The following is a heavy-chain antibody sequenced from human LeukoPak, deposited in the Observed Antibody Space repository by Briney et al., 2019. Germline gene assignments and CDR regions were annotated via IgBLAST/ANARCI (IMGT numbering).Heavy chain of an antibody. CDR2: INPSGGST. CDR3: ARDYAGSSTGIYYFDY. D-gene: IGHD6-6*01. CDR1: GYTFTSYY. V-gene: IGHV1-46*01. Sequence: ASVNVSCKASGYTFTSYYMHWVRQAPGQGLEWMGIINPSGGSTSYAQKFQGRVTMTRDTSTSTVYMELSSLRSEDTAVYYCARDYAGSSTGIYYFDYWGQGTLVTVSS. J-gene: IGHJ4*02.